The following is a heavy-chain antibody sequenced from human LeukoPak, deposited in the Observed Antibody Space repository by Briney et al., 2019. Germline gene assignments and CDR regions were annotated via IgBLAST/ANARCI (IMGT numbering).Heavy chain of an antibody. CDR2: ISYDGSNK. J-gene: IGHJ4*02. V-gene: IGHV3-30*04. CDR3: AREATYYDILTGYYNGPFDY. CDR1: GFTFSSYA. Sequence: GGSLRLSCAASGFTFSSYAMHWVRQAPGKGLEWVAVISYDGSNKYYADSVKGRFTISRDNSKNTLYLQMKSLRAEDTAVYYCAREATYYDILTGYYNGPFDYWGQGTLVTVSS. D-gene: IGHD3-9*01.